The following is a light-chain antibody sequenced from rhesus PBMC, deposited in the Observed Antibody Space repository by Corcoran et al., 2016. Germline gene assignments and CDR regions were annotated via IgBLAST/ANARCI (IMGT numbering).Light chain of an antibody. CDR1: QSISSW. Sequence: DIQMTQSPSSLSASVGDTVTITCRASQSISSWLDWYQQKPGKAPKILIYKASSLQSGVPSRFSGSGSGTDFTRTISSLQPEDFASYYCLQYRSSPWTFGQGTKVEIK. CDR2: KAS. V-gene: IGKV1-22*01. CDR3: LQYRSSPWT. J-gene: IGKJ1*01.